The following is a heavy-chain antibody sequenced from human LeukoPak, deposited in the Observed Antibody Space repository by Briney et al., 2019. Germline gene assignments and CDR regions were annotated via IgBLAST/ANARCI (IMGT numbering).Heavy chain of an antibody. CDR2: ISSDSSTI. CDR3: ARGWNSDYFDY. J-gene: IGHJ4*02. V-gene: IGHV3-48*01. D-gene: IGHD1-7*01. Sequence: GGSLRLSCAASGFTFSSYSMNWVRQAPGKGLEWVSYISSDSSTIYYADSVKGRFTISRDNAKNSLYLQMNSLRAEDTAVYYCARGWNSDYFDYWGQGTLVTVSS. CDR1: GFTFSSYS.